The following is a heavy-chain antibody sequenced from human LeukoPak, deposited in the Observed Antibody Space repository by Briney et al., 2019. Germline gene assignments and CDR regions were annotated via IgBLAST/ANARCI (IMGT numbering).Heavy chain of an antibody. CDR3: ARDRVLLWFGESYYFDY. Sequence: ASVKVSCKASGYTFTSYAMNWVRQAPGQGLEWMGWINTNTGNPTYAQGFTGRFAFSLDTSVSTAYLQISSLKAEDTAVYYCARDRVLLWFGESYYFDYWGQGTLVTVSS. V-gene: IGHV7-4-1*02. CDR1: GYTFTSYA. CDR2: INTNTGNP. J-gene: IGHJ4*02. D-gene: IGHD3-10*01.